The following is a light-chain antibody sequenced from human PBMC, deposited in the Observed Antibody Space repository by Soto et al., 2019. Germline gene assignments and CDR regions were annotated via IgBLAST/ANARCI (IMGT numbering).Light chain of an antibody. CDR1: QSVSSSY. CDR3: QQYGSSPLMYT. Sequence: EIVLTQSPGTLSLSPGERATLSCRASQSVSSSYLAWYQQKPGQAPRLLIYGASSRATGIPDRFSGSGSGTDFTVTISILEPEDFAVYYCQQYGSSPLMYTFGLGTKLEIK. J-gene: IGKJ2*01. V-gene: IGKV3-20*01. CDR2: GAS.